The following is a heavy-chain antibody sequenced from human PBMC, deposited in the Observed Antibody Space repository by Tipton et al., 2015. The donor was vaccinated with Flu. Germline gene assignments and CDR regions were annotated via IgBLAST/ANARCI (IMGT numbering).Heavy chain of an antibody. CDR3: AKISYGSGSYYSAEYFQH. CDR1: GLTFSSYA. J-gene: IGHJ1*01. Sequence: SLRLSCAASGLTFSSYAMSWVRQAPGKGLEWVSAISGTGGSTYYADSVKGRFTISRDNSKNTLYLQMNSLRAEDTAVYYCAKISYGSGSYYSAEYFQHWGQGTLVTVSS. D-gene: IGHD3-10*01. V-gene: IGHV3-23*01. CDR2: ISGTGGST.